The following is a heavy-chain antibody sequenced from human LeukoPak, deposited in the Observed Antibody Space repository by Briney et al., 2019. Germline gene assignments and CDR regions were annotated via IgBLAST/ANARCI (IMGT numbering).Heavy chain of an antibody. D-gene: IGHD3-22*01. CDR3: ARDRWEYYYDSSGSRDNWFDP. CDR2: IIPIFGTA. CDR1: GGTFSSYA. V-gene: IGHV1-69*13. Sequence: SVKVSCKASGGTFSSYAISWVRQAPGQGLEWMGGIIPIFGTANYAQKFQGRVTITADESTSTAYMELSSLRSEDTAVYYCARDRWEYYYDSSGSRDNWFDPWGQGPRSPSPQ. J-gene: IGHJ5*02.